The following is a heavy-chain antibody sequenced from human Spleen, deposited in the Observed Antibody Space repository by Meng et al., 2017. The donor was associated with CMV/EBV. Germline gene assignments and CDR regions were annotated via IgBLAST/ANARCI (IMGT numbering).Heavy chain of an antibody. V-gene: IGHV4-34*01. D-gene: IGHD1-26*01. CDR3: ARGRGEELHNWFDP. Sequence: AVGAGSVRNYYWGWIRQPPGKGLEWIGEINHSGSTNYNPSLKSRVTISVDTSKNQFSLKLSSVTAADTAVYYCARGRGEELHNWFDPWGQGTLVTVSS. CDR1: AGSVRNYY. J-gene: IGHJ5*02. CDR2: INHSGST.